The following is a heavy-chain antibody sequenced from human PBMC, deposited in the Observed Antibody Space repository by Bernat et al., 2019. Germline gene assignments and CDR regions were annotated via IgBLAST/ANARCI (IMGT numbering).Heavy chain of an antibody. D-gene: IGHD3-10*01. J-gene: IGHJ2*01. Sequence: QVQLQESGPGLVKPSETLSLTCTVSGGSISRHYWSWIRQPPGKGLEWIGYVYYTGSTSYNSSLQSRVTILVDTSKNQFSLKMPFVTAADTAVYYCARRATMTQGANWYFDLWGRGTLVTVSS. CDR1: GGSISRHY. V-gene: IGHV4-59*08. CDR3: ARRATMTQGANWYFDL. CDR2: VYYTGST.